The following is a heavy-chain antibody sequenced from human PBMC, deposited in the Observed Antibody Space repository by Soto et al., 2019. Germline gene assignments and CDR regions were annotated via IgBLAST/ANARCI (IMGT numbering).Heavy chain of an antibody. Sequence: SVKVSCKASGGTFSSYAISWVRQAPGQGLEWMGGIIPIFGTANYAQKFQGRVTITADESTSTAYMELSSLRSEDTAVYYCARPLRGYSYGRHDAFDIWGQGTMVTV. V-gene: IGHV1-69*13. CDR3: ARPLRGYSYGRHDAFDI. CDR1: GGTFSSYA. D-gene: IGHD5-18*01. J-gene: IGHJ3*02. CDR2: IIPIFGTA.